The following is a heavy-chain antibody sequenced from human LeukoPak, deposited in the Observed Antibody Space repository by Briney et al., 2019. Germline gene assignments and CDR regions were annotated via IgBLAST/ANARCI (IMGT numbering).Heavy chain of an antibody. Sequence: QPGRSLRLSCAASGFTFSSYGMHWVRQAPGKGLEWVALISYDGSNKYYADSVKGRFTISRDNSKNTLYLQMNSLRAEDTAVYYCAKEYCSGGSCYSREFDYWGQGTLVTVFS. V-gene: IGHV3-30*18. J-gene: IGHJ4*02. D-gene: IGHD2-15*01. CDR1: GFTFSSYG. CDR3: AKEYCSGGSCYSREFDY. CDR2: ISYDGSNK.